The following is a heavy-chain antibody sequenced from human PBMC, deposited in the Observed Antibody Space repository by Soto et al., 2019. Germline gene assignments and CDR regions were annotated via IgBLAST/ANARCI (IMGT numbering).Heavy chain of an antibody. Sequence: PSETLSLTCDVSGYSITSGHYWGWIRQPPGKGLEWIGIIHHSGSTYYNPSLKSRVTISIDTSRNRFSLKLISVTAADTAVYYCARRIEMNTMKNGMDVWGQGTTVTVSS. CDR3: ARRIEMNTMKNGMDV. CDR1: GYSITSGHY. CDR2: IHHSGST. V-gene: IGHV4-38-2*01. J-gene: IGHJ6*02.